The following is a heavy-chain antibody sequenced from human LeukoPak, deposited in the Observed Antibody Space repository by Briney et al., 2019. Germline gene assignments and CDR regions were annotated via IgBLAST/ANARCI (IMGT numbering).Heavy chain of an antibody. Sequence: GASVKVSCKVSGYTLTELSMHWVRQAPGKGLEWMGGFDPEDGETIYAQTFQGRVTMTEDTSTDTAYMELSSLRSEDTAVYYCATARAYYYDSSGYIYWGQGTLVTVSS. CDR3: ATARAYYYDSSGYIY. CDR2: FDPEDGET. V-gene: IGHV1-24*01. CDR1: GYTLTELS. D-gene: IGHD3-22*01. J-gene: IGHJ4*02.